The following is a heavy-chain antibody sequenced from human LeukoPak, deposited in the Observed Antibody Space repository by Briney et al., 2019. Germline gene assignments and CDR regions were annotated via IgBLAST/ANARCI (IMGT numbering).Heavy chain of an antibody. CDR2: IYYSGST. D-gene: IGHD2-15*01. V-gene: IGHV4-61*01. CDR3: ARAIKGPLGYCSGGSCYPPPYFDY. J-gene: IGHJ4*02. Sequence: SETLSLTCTVSGGSVSSGSYYWSWIRQPPGRGPEWIGYIYYSGSTNYNPSLKSRVTISVNTSKNQFSLKLSSVTAADTAVYYCARAIKGPLGYCSGGSCYPPPYFDYWGQGTLVTVSS. CDR1: GGSVSSGSYY.